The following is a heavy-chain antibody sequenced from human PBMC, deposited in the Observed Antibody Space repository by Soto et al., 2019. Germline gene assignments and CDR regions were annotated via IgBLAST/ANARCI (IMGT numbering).Heavy chain of an antibody. D-gene: IGHD5-12*01. CDR2: IYYSGST. V-gene: IGHV4-31*03. CDR1: GGSISSGGYY. CDR3: ARGMGGYNILDY. Sequence: SETLSLTCTVSGGSISSGGYYWSWIRQHPGKGLEWIGYIYYSGSTYYNPSLKSRVTISVDTSKNQFSLKLSSVTAADTAVYYCARGMGGYNILDYWGQGTLVTVSS. J-gene: IGHJ4*02.